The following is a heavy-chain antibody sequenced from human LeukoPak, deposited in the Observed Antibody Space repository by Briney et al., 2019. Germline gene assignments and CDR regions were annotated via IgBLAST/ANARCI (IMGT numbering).Heavy chain of an antibody. CDR2: TYYRSKWYN. Sequence: SQTLSLTCAISGDSVSSNSAAWNWIRQSPSRGLEWLGRTYYRSKWYNDYAVSVKSRITINPDTSKNQSSLQLNSVTPEDTAVYYCAMGGYDPDWFDPWGQGTLVTVSS. CDR3: AMGGYDPDWFDP. J-gene: IGHJ5*02. CDR1: GDSVSSNSAA. V-gene: IGHV6-1*01. D-gene: IGHD5-12*01.